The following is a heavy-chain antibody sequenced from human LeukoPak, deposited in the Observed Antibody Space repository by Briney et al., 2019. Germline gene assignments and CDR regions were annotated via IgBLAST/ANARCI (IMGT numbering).Heavy chain of an antibody. J-gene: IGHJ4*02. D-gene: IGHD5-12*01. Sequence: SETLSLTCTVSGGSISSYYWSWIRQPPGKGLEWIGYIYYSGSTNYNPSLKSRVTISVDTSKNQFSLKLSSVTAADTAVYYCARIYSGYDGGDYWGQGTLVTVSS. CDR2: IYYSGST. CDR3: ARIYSGYDGGDY. V-gene: IGHV4-59*01. CDR1: GGSISSYY.